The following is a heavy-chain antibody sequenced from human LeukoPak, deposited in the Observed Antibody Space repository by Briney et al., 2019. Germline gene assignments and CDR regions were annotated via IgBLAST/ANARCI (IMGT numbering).Heavy chain of an antibody. Sequence: GGSLRLSCAASGFTVSSNYMNWVRQAPGKGLEWVSVIYSGGSTYYAASVKGRFTISRDNSKNTLYLQMNSLRAEDTAVYYCARDPHSGYDDYWGQGTLVTVSS. CDR1: GFTVSSNY. D-gene: IGHD3-22*01. V-gene: IGHV3-66*01. J-gene: IGHJ4*02. CDR3: ARDPHSGYDDY. CDR2: IYSGGST.